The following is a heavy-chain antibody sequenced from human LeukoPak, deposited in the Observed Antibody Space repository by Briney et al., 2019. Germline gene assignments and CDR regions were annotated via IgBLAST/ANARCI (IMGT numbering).Heavy chain of an antibody. CDR1: GGTFSSYA. Sequence: SVKVSCKASGGTFSSYAINWVRQAPGQGLEWMGGIIPIFGTANYAQKFQGRVTITADESTSTAYMELSSLRSEDTAVYYCARYCSGGSCPFDYWGQGTLVTVSS. D-gene: IGHD2-15*01. J-gene: IGHJ4*02. CDR3: ARYCSGGSCPFDY. V-gene: IGHV1-69*13. CDR2: IIPIFGTA.